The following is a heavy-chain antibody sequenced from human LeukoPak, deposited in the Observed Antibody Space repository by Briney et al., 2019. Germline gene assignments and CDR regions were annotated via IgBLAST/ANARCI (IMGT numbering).Heavy chain of an antibody. CDR3: ASPGGRRSPFDY. D-gene: IGHD3-16*01. V-gene: IGHV4-39*07. Sequence: SETLSLTCTVSGGSISSSSYYWGWIRQPPGKGLEWIGSIYYSGSTYYNPSLKSRVTISVDTSKNQFSLKLSSVTAADTAVYYCASPGGRRSPFDYWGQGTLVTVSS. CDR1: GGSISSSSYY. CDR2: IYYSGST. J-gene: IGHJ4*02.